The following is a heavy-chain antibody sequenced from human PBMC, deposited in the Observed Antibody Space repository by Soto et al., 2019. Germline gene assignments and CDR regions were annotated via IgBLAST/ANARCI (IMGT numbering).Heavy chain of an antibody. CDR2: IYHSGST. CDR3: ARGRGYCSSTSCYRASHWFDP. J-gene: IGHJ5*02. D-gene: IGHD2-2*01. V-gene: IGHV4-38-2*01. CDR1: GYSISSGYY. Sequence: PSETLSLTCAVSGYSISSGYYWGWIRQPPGKGLEWIGSIYHSGSTHYNPSLKSRVTISVDTSKNQFSLKLSSVTAADTAVYYCARGRGYCSSTSCYRASHWFDPWGQGTLVTVSS.